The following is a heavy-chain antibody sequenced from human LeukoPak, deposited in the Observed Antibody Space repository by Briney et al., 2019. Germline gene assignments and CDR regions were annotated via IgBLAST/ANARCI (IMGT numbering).Heavy chain of an antibody. V-gene: IGHV1-69*05. CDR2: IIPIFGTA. CDR1: GGTFSSYA. CDR3: ARANYYDSSGYLDY. J-gene: IGHJ4*02. D-gene: IGHD3-22*01. Sequence: SVKVSCKASGGTFSSYAISWVRQAPGKGLDWMGGIIPIFGTANYAQKFQGRVTITTDESTSTAYMELSSLRSEDTAVYYCARANYYDSSGYLDYWGQGTLVTVSS.